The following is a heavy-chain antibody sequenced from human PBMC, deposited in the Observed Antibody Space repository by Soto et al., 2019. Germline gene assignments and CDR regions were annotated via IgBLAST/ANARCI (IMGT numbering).Heavy chain of an antibody. V-gene: IGHV6-1*01. Sequence: SQTLSLTCAITGDSVSSNSAVWSWVRQSPSRGLEWLGMTYYRSKWYYEYAVSVRGRITINPYTSKNQYSLQLNSVTPEDTAVYFCARGEQYSGRIFDYWGQGTQVTVSA. D-gene: IGHD1-26*01. J-gene: IGHJ4*01. CDR2: TYYRSKWYY. CDR1: GDSVSSNSAV. CDR3: ARGEQYSGRIFDY.